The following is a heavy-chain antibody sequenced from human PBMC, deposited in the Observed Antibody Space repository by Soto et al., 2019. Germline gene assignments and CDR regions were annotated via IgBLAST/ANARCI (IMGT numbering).Heavy chain of an antibody. CDR1: GNRFTTYW. D-gene: IGHD2-8*01. CDR2: IYPGDSGT. Sequence: AESLTISCRDSGNRFTTYWLVLVLQMPGKGLEWMGIIYPGDSGTRYSPSFQGQVTISADKSISTAYLQWSSLKASDTAMYYCARTQDIVLMLYTHWGQGTLVTVSS. V-gene: IGHV5-51*01. J-gene: IGHJ4*02. CDR3: ARTQDIVLMLYTH.